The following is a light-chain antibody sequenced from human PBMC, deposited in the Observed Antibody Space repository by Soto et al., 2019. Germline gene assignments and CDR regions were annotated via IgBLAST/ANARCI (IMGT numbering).Light chain of an antibody. Sequence: DIQMTQSPSTLSASVGDRVTITCRASQSISNWLAWYQQKPGKAPNLLIYAASSLQSGVPSRFSGSGSGTEFTLTITSLQADDFATYYCQQYDIHSTFGQWTKLEIK. V-gene: IGKV1-5*01. CDR1: QSISNW. J-gene: IGKJ2*01. CDR2: AAS. CDR3: QQYDIHST.